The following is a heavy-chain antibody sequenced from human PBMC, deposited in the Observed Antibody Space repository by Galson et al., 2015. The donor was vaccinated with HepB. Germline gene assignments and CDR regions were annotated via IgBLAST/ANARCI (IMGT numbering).Heavy chain of an antibody. V-gene: IGHV3-30*04. CDR1: GFTFSSHA. CDR2: ISYDGSRK. J-gene: IGHJ3*02. Sequence: SLRLSCAPSGFTFSSHALHWVRQAPGKGLEWVTVISYDGSRKSYADSVKGRFTISRDNSKNTLYLQMNSLRAEDTAVYYCARSRYSGSWDAFDIWGQGTMVTVSS. CDR3: ARSRYSGSWDAFDI. D-gene: IGHD1-26*01.